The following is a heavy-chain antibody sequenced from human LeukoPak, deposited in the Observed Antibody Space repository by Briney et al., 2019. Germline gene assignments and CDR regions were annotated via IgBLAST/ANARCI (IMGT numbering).Heavy chain of an antibody. J-gene: IGHJ4*02. CDR3: ARQKTPHGNFDY. CDR1: GFTFSSYD. V-gene: IGHV3-13*01. D-gene: IGHD1-26*01. CDR2: ISIADDT. Sequence: GGSLRLSCAASGFTFSSYDMHWVRQATGKGLEWVSAISIADDTYYPGSVKGRFTTSRENAKNSLYLQMNSLRADDTAVYYCARQKTPHGNFDYWGQGTLVTVSS.